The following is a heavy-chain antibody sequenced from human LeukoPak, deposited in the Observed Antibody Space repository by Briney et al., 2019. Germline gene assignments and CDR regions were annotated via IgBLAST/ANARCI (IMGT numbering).Heavy chain of an antibody. Sequence: ASVTVSCKTSGYTFTSYYMHWVRQAPGQGLEWMGIINPSGGSTSYAQKFQGRVTMTRDMSTSTVYMELSSLRSEDTAVYYCARERGSGYDDAFDIWGQGTMVTVSS. CDR3: ARERGSGYDDAFDI. CDR2: INPSGGST. CDR1: GYTFTSYY. J-gene: IGHJ3*02. V-gene: IGHV1-46*01. D-gene: IGHD3-22*01.